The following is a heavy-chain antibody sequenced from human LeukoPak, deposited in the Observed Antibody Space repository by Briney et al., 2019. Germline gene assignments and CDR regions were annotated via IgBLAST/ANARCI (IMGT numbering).Heavy chain of an antibody. Sequence: ASVKVSCKASGYTFTDYYIHWVRQAPGQGLEWMVWINPNSGSTNYAQNFQGRVTMTRDTSISTAYMELSRLRSDDTAVYYCARSRLCSGGSCYFRCFDPWGQGTLVTVSS. J-gene: IGHJ5*02. CDR2: INPNSGST. V-gene: IGHV1-2*02. CDR3: ARSRLCSGGSCYFRCFDP. D-gene: IGHD2-15*01. CDR1: GYTFTDYY.